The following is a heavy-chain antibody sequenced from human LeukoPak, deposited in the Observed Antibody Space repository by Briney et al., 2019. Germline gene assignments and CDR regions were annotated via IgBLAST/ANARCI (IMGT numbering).Heavy chain of an antibody. Sequence: GGSLRLSCAASGLTFSSYAMHWVRQAPGKGLEWVAVISYDGSNKYYADSVKGRFTISRDNSKNTLYLQMNSLRAEDTAVYYCARDREYYYDGSGSTMDVWGKGTTVTVSS. CDR1: GLTFSSYA. D-gene: IGHD3-22*01. V-gene: IGHV3-30*04. CDR2: ISYDGSNK. CDR3: ARDREYYYDGSGSTMDV. J-gene: IGHJ6*03.